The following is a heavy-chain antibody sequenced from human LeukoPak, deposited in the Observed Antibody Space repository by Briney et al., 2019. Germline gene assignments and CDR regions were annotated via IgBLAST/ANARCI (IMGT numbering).Heavy chain of an antibody. J-gene: IGHJ5*02. V-gene: IGHV4-59*01. CDR1: GGSISSYY. Sequence: SETLSLTCTVSGGSISSYYWSWIRQPPGKGLEWIGYIYYSGSTNYNPSLKSRVTISVDTSKNQFSLKLSSVTAADTAVYYCARDGRGELVNWFHPWGQGTLVTVSS. D-gene: IGHD1-26*01. CDR3: ARDGRGELVNWFHP. CDR2: IYYSGST.